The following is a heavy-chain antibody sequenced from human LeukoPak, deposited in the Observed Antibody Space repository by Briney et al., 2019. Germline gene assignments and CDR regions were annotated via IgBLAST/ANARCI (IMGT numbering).Heavy chain of an antibody. J-gene: IGHJ6*02. CDR1: GGSISSYY. CDR3: ARASAGTSYYYYGMDV. Sequence: ASETLSLTCTASGGSISSYYWSWIRQPPGKGLEWIGYIYYSGSTNYNPSLKSRVTISVDTSKNQFSLKLSSVTAADTAVYYCARASAGTSYYYYGMDVWGQGTTVTVSS. CDR2: IYYSGST. D-gene: IGHD6-13*01. V-gene: IGHV4-59*01.